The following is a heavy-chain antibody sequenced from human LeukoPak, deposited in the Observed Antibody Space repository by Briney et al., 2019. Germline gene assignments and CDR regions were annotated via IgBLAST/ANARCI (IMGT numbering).Heavy chain of an antibody. V-gene: IGHV3-74*01. CDR1: GFTFSSYW. CDR3: AREPTTAGRYYYGMDV. D-gene: IGHD6-13*01. J-gene: IGHJ6*02. Sequence: PGESLRLSCAASGFTFSSYWMHWVRQAPGKGLVWVSRINSDGSSTSYADSVRGRFTISRDNAKNTLYLQMNSLRAEDTAVYYCAREPTTAGRYYYGMDVWGQGTTVTVSS. CDR2: INSDGSST.